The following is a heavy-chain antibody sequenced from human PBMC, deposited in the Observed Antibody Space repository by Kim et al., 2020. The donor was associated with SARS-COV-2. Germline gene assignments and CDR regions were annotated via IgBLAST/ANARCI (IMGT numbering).Heavy chain of an antibody. CDR2: IFTGGNT. CDR1: GFTFTSTY. Sequence: GGSLRLSCAASGFTFTSTYMSWVRQAPGKGLEWVSVIFTGGNTYYSDSAMGRFTISRDNSKNTLLLQMNSLRTDDKAVYYYTTGYGGGHWVFDYWCQGT. D-gene: IGHD5-18*01. V-gene: IGHV3-53*01. CDR3: TTGYGGGHWVFDY. J-gene: IGHJ4*02.